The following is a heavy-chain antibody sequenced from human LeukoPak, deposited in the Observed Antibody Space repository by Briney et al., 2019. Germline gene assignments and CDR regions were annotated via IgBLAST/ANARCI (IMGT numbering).Heavy chain of an antibody. V-gene: IGHV3-23*01. CDR3: ARDPTYCSSTSCYIDY. D-gene: IGHD2-2*02. CDR2: ITGSGGFT. CDR1: EVPLRTTA. Sequence: GGSLRLSCAASEVPLRTTAMSWVRQAPGKGLEWVSAITGSGGFTYYADSVRGRFTISSDTSKNSLYLQMHSLRAEDTAVYYCARDPTYCSSTSCYIDYWGQGTLVTVSS. J-gene: IGHJ4*02.